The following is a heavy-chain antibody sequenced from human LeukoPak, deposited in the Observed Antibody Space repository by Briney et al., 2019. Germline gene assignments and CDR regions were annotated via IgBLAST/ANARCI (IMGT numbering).Heavy chain of an antibody. CDR3: ARGGPTYYYESSGLDY. J-gene: IGHJ4*02. CDR1: GFTISNNY. CDR2: IYSGGDT. V-gene: IGHV3-53*01. D-gene: IGHD3-22*01. Sequence: GGSLRLSCAASGFTISNNYMSWVRQAPGKGLEWVSVIYSGGDTYYANSVKGRFTISRDNSKNTLYLQMNSLRAEDTAVYYCARGGPTYYYESSGLDYWGPGTLVTVSS.